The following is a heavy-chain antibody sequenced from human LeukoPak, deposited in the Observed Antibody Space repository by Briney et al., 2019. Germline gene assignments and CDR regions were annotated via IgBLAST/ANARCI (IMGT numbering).Heavy chain of an antibody. CDR3: ARDDFWSGYPFHY. Sequence: GGSLRLSCAASGFTFNSYAMHRVRQAPGKGLEWVAVISYDGSNQHHAASVRGRFTISRDNSENTLSLQMNSLRAEDTAVYYCARDDFWSGYPFHYWGQGTLVTVSS. V-gene: IGHV3-30-3*01. CDR1: GFTFNSYA. J-gene: IGHJ4*02. CDR2: ISYDGSNQ. D-gene: IGHD3-3*01.